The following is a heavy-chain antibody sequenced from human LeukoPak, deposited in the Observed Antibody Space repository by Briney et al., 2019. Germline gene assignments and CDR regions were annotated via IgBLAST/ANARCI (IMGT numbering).Heavy chain of an antibody. CDR1: GGSFSGYY. CDR2: INHSGST. J-gene: IGHJ4*02. Sequence: PSETLSLTCAVYGGSFSGYYWSWIRQPPGKGLEWIGEINHSGSTNYNPSLKSRVTISVDTSKNQFSLKLSSVTAADTAVYYCARGRRQYDSSGSHPSSRHWGQGTLVTVSS. D-gene: IGHD3-22*01. V-gene: IGHV4-34*01. CDR3: ARGRRQYDSSGSHPSSRH.